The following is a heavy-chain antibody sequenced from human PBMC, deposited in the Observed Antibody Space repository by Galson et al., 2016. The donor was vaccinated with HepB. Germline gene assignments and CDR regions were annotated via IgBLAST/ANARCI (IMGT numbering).Heavy chain of an antibody. J-gene: IGHJ4*02. D-gene: IGHD2-8*02. CDR2: INHFGTS. Sequence: LTCAVYGESFSGYFWSWIRQPPGKGLEWIGEINHFGTSNYNPSLKSRVTVSVDTSKNQFSLRLHSVTAADAAVYFCARERGGYCTESTCERGQLLYWSQGTPVTVSS. V-gene: IGHV4-34*01. CDR3: ARERGGYCTESTCERGQLLY. CDR1: GESFSGYF.